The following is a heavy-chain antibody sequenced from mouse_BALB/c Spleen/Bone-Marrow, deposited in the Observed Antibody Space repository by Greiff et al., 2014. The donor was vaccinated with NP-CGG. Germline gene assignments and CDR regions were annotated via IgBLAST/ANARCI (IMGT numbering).Heavy chain of an antibody. V-gene: IGHV1-4*01. J-gene: IGHJ2*01. CDR1: GYTFTSYT. CDR2: INPSSGYT. CDR3: ARVITTATEYFDY. Sequence: VQLVESGAELARPGASVKMSCKASGYTFTSYTMHWVKQRPGQGLEWIGYINPSSGYTNYNQKFKDKATLTADKSSSTAYMQLSSLTSEDAAVYYCARVITTATEYFDYWGQGTTLTVSS. D-gene: IGHD1-2*01.